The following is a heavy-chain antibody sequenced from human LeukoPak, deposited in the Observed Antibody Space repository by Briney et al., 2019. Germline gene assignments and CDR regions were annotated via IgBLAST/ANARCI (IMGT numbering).Heavy chain of an antibody. V-gene: IGHV4-61*02. CDR3: AREADYYDSSGYFNKSKNWFDP. CDR1: GGSISSGSYY. D-gene: IGHD3-22*01. CDR2: IYTSGST. Sequence: ASETLSLTCTVSGGSISSGSYYWSWIRQPAGKGLEWIGRIYTSGSTNYNPSLKSRVTISVDTSKNQFSLKLSSVTAADTAVYYCAREADYYDSSGYFNKSKNWFDPWGQGTLVTVSS. J-gene: IGHJ5*02.